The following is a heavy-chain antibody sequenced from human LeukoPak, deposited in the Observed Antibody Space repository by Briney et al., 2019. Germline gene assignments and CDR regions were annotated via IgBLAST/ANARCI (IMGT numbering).Heavy chain of an antibody. D-gene: IGHD6-13*01. Sequence: PGGSLRLSCVASGFIFSNYAMSWVRQAPGKGLEWVSTLSASGGNTYYADSVKGRLTISRDTSKNTVYLQMNSLRAEDTAVYFCAKRGGSIWYQFDSWGQGTLVTVSS. CDR1: GFIFSNYA. V-gene: IGHV3-23*01. CDR2: LSASGGNT. CDR3: AKRGGSIWYQFDS. J-gene: IGHJ4*02.